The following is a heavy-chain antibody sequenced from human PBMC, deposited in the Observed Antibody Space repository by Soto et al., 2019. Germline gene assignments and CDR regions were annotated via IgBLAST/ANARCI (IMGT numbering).Heavy chain of an antibody. CDR1: VVSISSGGYY. D-gene: IGHD4-17*01. Sequence: PSETLSLTCTFSVVSISSGGYYCSWIRQHPWKGLEWIGYIYYSGSTYYNPSLKSRVTISVDTSKNQFSLKLSSVTAADTAVYYCATQPTVVTPFEYWGQGTLVNVS. J-gene: IGHJ4*02. V-gene: IGHV4-31*03. CDR2: IYYSGST. CDR3: ATQPTVVTPFEY.